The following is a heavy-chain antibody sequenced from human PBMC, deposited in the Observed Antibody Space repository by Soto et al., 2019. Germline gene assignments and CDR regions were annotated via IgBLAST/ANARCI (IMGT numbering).Heavy chain of an antibody. CDR3: ARAPQWSIGGKHRGEHYYFDY. J-gene: IGHJ4*02. CDR2: ISYDGSNK. CDR1: GFTFSSYA. D-gene: IGHD2-15*01. V-gene: IGHV3-30-3*01. Sequence: QVQLVESGGGVVQPGRSLRLSCAASGFTFSSYAMHWVRQAPGKGLEWVAVISYDGSNKYYADSVKGRFTISRDNSKNTLYRQMNSLRAEDTAVYYCARAPQWSIGGKHRGEHYYFDYWGQGTLVTVSS.